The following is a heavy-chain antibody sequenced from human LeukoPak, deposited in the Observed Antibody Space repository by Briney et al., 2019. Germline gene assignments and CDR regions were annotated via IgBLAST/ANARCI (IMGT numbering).Heavy chain of an antibody. J-gene: IGHJ1*01. CDR3: AINDNSRSYFQY. CDR1: GYTFTSYD. Sequence: GASVKVSCKASGYTFTSYDINWVRQATGQGLEWMGWMNPNSGNTGYAQKFQGRVTMTRNTSIITAYMELSSLRSEDTAVYYCAINDNSRSYFQYWGQGTLVTVSS. D-gene: IGHD1-26*01. CDR2: MNPNSGNT. V-gene: IGHV1-8*01.